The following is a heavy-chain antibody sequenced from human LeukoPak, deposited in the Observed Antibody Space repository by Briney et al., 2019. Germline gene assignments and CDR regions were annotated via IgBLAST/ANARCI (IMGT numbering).Heavy chain of an antibody. V-gene: IGHV3-7*01. J-gene: IGHJ6*03. CDR2: IKQDGSAK. Sequence: GGSLRLSCAASGFTFSSYGMSWVRQAPGKGLEWVANIKQDGSAKYYVDSVKGRFTISRDNAKNSLYLQMNSLRAEDTAVYYCAREDYISSWYPHCYMDVWGKGTTVTISS. CDR1: GFTFSSYG. CDR3: AREDYISSWYPHCYMDV. D-gene: IGHD6-13*01.